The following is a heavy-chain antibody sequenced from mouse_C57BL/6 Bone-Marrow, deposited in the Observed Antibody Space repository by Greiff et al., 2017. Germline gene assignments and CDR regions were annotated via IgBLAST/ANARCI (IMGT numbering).Heavy chain of an antibody. J-gene: IGHJ4*01. V-gene: IGHV1-81*01. CDR1: GYTFTSYG. CDR2: IYPRSGNT. Sequence: QVQLQQSGAELARPGASVKLSCKASGYTFTSYGISWVKQRTGQGLEWIGEIYPRSGNTDYNEKFKGKATLTADKSSSTAYMELRSLTSEDSAVYFCARSIYYYGSSPYYYAMDYWGQGTSVTVSS. D-gene: IGHD1-1*01. CDR3: ARSIYYYGSSPYYYAMDY.